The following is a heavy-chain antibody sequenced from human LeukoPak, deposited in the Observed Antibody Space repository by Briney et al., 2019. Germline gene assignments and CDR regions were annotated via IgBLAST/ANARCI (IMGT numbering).Heavy chain of an antibody. J-gene: IGHJ4*02. V-gene: IGHV3-66*01. Sequence: GGSLRLSCAASEFTVSNNYMSWVRQAPGKGLEWVSVLYSGGRAYYTDSVNGRFTISRDNSKNTLYLQMNSLRAEDTAIYYCWGHTELDYWGQGTLVTVSS. CDR2: LYSGGRA. D-gene: IGHD1-26*01. CDR1: EFTVSNNY. CDR3: WGHTELDY.